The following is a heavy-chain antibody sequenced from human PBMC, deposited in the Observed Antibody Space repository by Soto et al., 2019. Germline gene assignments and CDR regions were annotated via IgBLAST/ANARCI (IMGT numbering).Heavy chain of an antibody. V-gene: IGHV1-18*01. CDR3: ASSRITIFGVVNWNTNWFDP. CDR2: ISAYNGNK. CDR1: GYTFTSYG. J-gene: IGHJ5*02. Sequence: ASVKVSCKASGYTFTSYGISWVRQAPGQGLEWMGWISAYNGNKNYAQKLQGRATMTTDTSTSTAYMELRSLRSDDTAVYYCASSRITIFGVVNWNTNWFDPWGQGTLVTVSS. D-gene: IGHD3-3*01.